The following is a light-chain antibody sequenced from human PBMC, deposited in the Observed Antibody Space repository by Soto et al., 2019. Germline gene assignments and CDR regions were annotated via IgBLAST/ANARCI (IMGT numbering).Light chain of an antibody. CDR2: QVT. V-gene: IGLV2-14*01. J-gene: IGLJ1*01. CDR1: SSDLAIYNY. Sequence: QSVLTQPAAVSGSPGQSITSTCTGTSSDLAIYNYVSWYQQQPGKAPKLMIYQVTNRPSGVSNRFSGSRSGNTASLTISGLQADDEADYYCSSYTDSSNYVFGTGTKLTVL. CDR3: SSYTDSSNYV.